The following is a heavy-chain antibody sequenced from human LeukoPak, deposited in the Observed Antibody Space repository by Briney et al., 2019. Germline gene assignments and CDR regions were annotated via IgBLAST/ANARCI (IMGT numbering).Heavy chain of an antibody. Sequence: ASVKVSCKASGYTLTSHYMHWVRQAPGQGLEWMGIINPSGGTTRYAQKFQGKVTMTRDTSTSTVYMELSSLRSEDTAVYYCARGWDEWFYFDYWGQGTLVTVSS. CDR3: ARGWDEWFYFDY. J-gene: IGHJ4*02. CDR2: INPSGGTT. D-gene: IGHD3-3*01. V-gene: IGHV1-46*01. CDR1: GYTLTSHY.